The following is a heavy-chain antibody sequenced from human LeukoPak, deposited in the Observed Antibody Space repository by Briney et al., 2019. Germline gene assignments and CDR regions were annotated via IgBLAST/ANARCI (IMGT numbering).Heavy chain of an antibody. Sequence: SETLSLTCTVSGGSISSSSYYWGWIRQPPGKGLEWIGSIYYSGSTYYNPSLKSRVTISVDTSKNQFSLKLSSVTAADTAVYYCARHDGVVPPDDYWGQGTLVTVSS. J-gene: IGHJ4*02. CDR3: ARHDGVVPPDDY. D-gene: IGHD2-2*01. CDR1: GGSISSSSYY. CDR2: IYYSGST. V-gene: IGHV4-39*01.